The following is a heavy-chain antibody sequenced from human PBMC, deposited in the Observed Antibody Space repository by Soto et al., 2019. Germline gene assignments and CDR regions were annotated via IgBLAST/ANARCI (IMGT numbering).Heavy chain of an antibody. Sequence: GGSLRLSCVASGFTFSSNWMNWVRLAPGKGPEWVASMKEDGSVKDYAESAKGRFTISRDNAKNSLYLEMNSLTAEDTAVYYCVKNGDWSFESWGQGTLLTVSS. CDR1: GFTFSSNW. V-gene: IGHV3-7*03. J-gene: IGHJ4*02. CDR3: VKNGDWSFES. D-gene: IGHD2-21*02. CDR2: MKEDGSVK.